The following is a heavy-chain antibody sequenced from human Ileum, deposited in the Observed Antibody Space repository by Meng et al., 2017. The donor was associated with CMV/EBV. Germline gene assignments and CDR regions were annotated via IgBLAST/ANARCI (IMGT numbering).Heavy chain of an antibody. Sequence: SCKASGYNFTSNNIIWVRQAPGQGPEWMGWINTNTGNPTYAQGFTGRFVFSLDTSVSTTYLQISSLKAEDTAVYYCARDGLSGRHFDYWGQGTLVTVSS. CDR3: ARDGLSGRHFDY. CDR1: GYNFTSNN. CDR2: INTNTGNP. J-gene: IGHJ4*02. D-gene: IGHD1-26*01. V-gene: IGHV7-4-1*02.